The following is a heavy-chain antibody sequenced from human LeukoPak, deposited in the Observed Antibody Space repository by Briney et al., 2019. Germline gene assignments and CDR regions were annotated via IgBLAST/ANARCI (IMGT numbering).Heavy chain of an antibody. CDR1: GFTFSSYA. D-gene: IGHD4-23*01. V-gene: IGHV3-23*01. CDR2: ISGSGGST. J-gene: IGHJ4*02. CDR3: AKAGLLWSQRGVYFDY. Sequence: PGGSLRLPCAASGFTFSSYAMSWVRQAPGKGLEWVSAISGSGGSTYYADSVKGRFTISRDNSKNTLYLQMNSLRAEDTAVYYCAKAGLLWSQRGVYFDYWGQGTLVTVSS.